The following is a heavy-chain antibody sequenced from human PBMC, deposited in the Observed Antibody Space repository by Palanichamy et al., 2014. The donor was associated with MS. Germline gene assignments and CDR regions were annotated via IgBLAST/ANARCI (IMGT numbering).Heavy chain of an antibody. D-gene: IGHD6-13*01. CDR1: GFTLSSYG. CDR2: IRHDGSNK. Sequence: QVQLVESGGGVVQPGGSLRLSCAASGFTLSSYGMHWVRQGPGKGLEWVAFIRHDGSNKYYADSVKGRFAISRDNSKNTLYLQMNSLRAEDTALYYCAKDKYSSSWYYFEYWGQGTLVTVSS. V-gene: IGHV3-30*02. CDR3: AKDKYSSSWYYFEY. J-gene: IGHJ4*02.